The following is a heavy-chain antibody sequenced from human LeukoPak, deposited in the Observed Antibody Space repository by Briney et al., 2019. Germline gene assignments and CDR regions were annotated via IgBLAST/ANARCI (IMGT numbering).Heavy chain of an antibody. J-gene: IGHJ4*02. CDR1: GFTFSSYG. CDR2: IWYDGSNT. D-gene: IGHD3-16*01. V-gene: IGHV3-33*01. Sequence: SLSLSRSACGFTFSSYGIYWVRQAPGKGLEWVAVIWYDGSNTYYGDSVKGRFTITRDNSKNTLYLQMNSLRAEDTAVYFCARGGTRGDYFDYWGPGTPVTVSS. CDR3: ARGGTRGDYFDY.